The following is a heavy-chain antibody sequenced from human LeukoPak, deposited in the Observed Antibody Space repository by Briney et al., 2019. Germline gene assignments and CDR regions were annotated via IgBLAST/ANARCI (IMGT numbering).Heavy chain of an antibody. D-gene: IGHD3-9*01. CDR2: ISWNSGSI. CDR3: AKAQSGDILTGYYDY. J-gene: IGHJ4*02. V-gene: IGHV3-9*01. Sequence: QTGRSLRLSCAASGFIFDDYAMHWVRQAPGKGLEWVSGISWNSGSIGYADSVKGRFTISRDNAKNSLYLQMNSLRAEDTAVYYCAKAQSGDILTGYYDYWGQGTLVTVSS. CDR1: GFIFDDYA.